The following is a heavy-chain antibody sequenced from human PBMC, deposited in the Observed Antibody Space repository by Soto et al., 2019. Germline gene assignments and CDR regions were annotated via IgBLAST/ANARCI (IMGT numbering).Heavy chain of an antibody. CDR3: ARTLVGATHISHSYFDC. Sequence: SETLSLTCTVSGGSISSSSYYWGWIRQPPGKGLEWIGSIYYSGSTYYSTSLKSRLTISKDTSKNQLALTMTNMGPVDTATYYCARTLVGATHISHSYFDCWGQGTLVTVSS. CDR1: GGSISSSSYY. CDR2: IYYSGST. V-gene: IGHV4-39*06. J-gene: IGHJ4*02. D-gene: IGHD1-26*01.